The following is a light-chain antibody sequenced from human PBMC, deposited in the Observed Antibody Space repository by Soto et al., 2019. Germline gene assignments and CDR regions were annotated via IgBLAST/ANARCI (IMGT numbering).Light chain of an antibody. J-gene: IGLJ1*01. CDR2: EVN. Sequence: QSVLTQPASVSGSPGQSITISCTGANSDIGDWNYVSWYQQYPGKAPKVIIYEVNYRPSGVSYRFSGSKSGNKASLTISGLQAEDEADYYCSSFSSGTTLFVFGGGSKLTVL. CDR3: SSFSSGTTLFV. V-gene: IGLV2-14*01. CDR1: NSDIGDWNY.